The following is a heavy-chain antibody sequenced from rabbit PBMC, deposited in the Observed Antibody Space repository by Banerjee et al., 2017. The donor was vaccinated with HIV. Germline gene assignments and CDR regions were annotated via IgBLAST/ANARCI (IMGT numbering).Heavy chain of an antibody. D-gene: IGHD1-1*01. CDR2: IYADSSGSA. CDR3: ARGYTGGVGYNQFNL. Sequence: QSLVESGGGLVQPGGSLKLSCKASGFSFSSGYYMCWVRQAPGKGLEWIGCIYADSSGSAYYASWAKGRFTISKTSSTTVTLQMTSLTAADTATYFCARGYTGGVGYNQFNLWGPGTLVTVS. V-gene: IGHV1S40*01. CDR1: GFSFSSGYY. J-gene: IGHJ4*01.